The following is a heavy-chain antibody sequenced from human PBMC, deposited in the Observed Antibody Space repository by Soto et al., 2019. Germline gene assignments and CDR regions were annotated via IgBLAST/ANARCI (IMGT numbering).Heavy chain of an antibody. Sequence: QLQLQESGSGLGKPSQTMSLTCAVSGGSISSGGYSWSWIRKPPAQGLEWIGYIYHSGSTYYNPSLKSRVSISVDRSKNQFSLKLSSVTAADTAVYYCARGLKYGGYFDYWGQGTLVTVSS. D-gene: IGHD4-17*01. CDR1: GGSISSGGYS. J-gene: IGHJ4*02. V-gene: IGHV4-30-2*01. CDR2: IYHSGST. CDR3: ARGLKYGGYFDY.